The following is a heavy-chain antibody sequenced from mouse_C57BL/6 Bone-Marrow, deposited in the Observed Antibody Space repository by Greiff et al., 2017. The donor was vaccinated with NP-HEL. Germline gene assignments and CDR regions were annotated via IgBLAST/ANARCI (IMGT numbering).Heavy chain of an antibody. CDR2: IYPGDGDT. CDR3: ARPYGSSGWFAY. Sequence: LQESGAELVKPGASVKISCKASGYAFSSYWMNWVKQRPGKGLEWIGQIYPGDGDTNYNGKFKGKATLTADKSSSTAYMQLSSLTSEDSAVYFCARPYGSSGWFAYWGQGTLVTVSA. J-gene: IGHJ3*01. D-gene: IGHD1-1*01. V-gene: IGHV1-80*01. CDR1: GYAFSSYW.